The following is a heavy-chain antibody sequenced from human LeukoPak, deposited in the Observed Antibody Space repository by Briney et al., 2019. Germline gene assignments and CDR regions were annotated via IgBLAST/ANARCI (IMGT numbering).Heavy chain of an antibody. CDR1: GFTFSSYT. CDR2: ISYDGSKK. CDR3: AREWVSSRPGLGAMDV. V-gene: IGHV3-30*09. D-gene: IGHD2-2*01. Sequence: GGTLRLSCAASGFTFSSYTIYWVRHAPGKGLEWVAVISYDGSKKYYADSVKGRFAISRDNSKNTLYLQMNSLRAEDTAVYYCAREWVSSRPGLGAMDVWGQGTTVTVSS. J-gene: IGHJ6*02.